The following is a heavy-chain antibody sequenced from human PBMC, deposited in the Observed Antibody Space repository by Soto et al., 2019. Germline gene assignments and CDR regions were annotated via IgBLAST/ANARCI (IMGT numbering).Heavy chain of an antibody. CDR2: ISSSSSTI. J-gene: IGHJ4*02. Sequence: EVQLVESGGGLVQPGGSLRLSCAASGFTFSSYSMNWVRQAPGKGLEWVSYISSSSSTIYYADSVKGRFTISRDNAKNSLYLQMNRLRDEDTAVYYCARDGALAAAGLGALYYFDYWGQGTLVTVSS. D-gene: IGHD6-13*01. CDR1: GFTFSSYS. CDR3: ARDGALAAAGLGALYYFDY. V-gene: IGHV3-48*02.